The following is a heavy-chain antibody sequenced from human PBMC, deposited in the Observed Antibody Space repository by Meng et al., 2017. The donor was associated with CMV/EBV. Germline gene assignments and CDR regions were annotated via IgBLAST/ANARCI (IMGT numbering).Heavy chain of an antibody. CDR3: AREIIVVPAADYYYGMDV. CDR1: GYTFTSYY. Sequence: ASVKVSCKASGYTFTSYYMHWVRQAPGQGLEWMGIINPSGGSTSYAQKFQGRVTMTRDTSTSTVYMELSRLRSEDTAVYYCAREIIVVPAADYYYGMDVWGQGTTVTVSS. CDR2: INPSGGST. J-gene: IGHJ6*02. D-gene: IGHD2-2*01. V-gene: IGHV1-46*01.